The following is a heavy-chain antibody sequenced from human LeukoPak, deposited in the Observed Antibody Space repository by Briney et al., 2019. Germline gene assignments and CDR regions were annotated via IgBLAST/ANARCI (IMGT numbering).Heavy chain of an antibody. CDR1: GFTFSSYW. D-gene: IGHD4-17*01. J-gene: IGHJ4*02. V-gene: IGHV3-74*01. Sequence: GGSLRLSCEASGFTFSSYWMHWVRQAPGKGLVWVSRINSAGSSTNYADSVKGRFTISRDNAKNTLYLQMNSLRAEDTAVYYCARTTTVLSPYDCWGQGTLVTVSS. CDR2: INSAGSST. CDR3: ARTTTVLSPYDC.